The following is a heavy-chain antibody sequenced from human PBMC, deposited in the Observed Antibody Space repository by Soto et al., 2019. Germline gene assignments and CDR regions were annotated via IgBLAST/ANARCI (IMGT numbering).Heavy chain of an antibody. D-gene: IGHD3-3*01. CDR3: ARGRPGITIFGVVAYYYYYMDV. CDR2: MNPNSGNT. V-gene: IGHV1-8*01. CDR1: GYTFTSYD. Sequence: QVQLVQSGAEVKKPGASVKVSCKASGYTFTSYDINWVRQATGQGLEWMGWMNPNSGNTGYAQKFQGRVTTTRNTSISTAYMELSSLRSEDTAVYYCARGRPGITIFGVVAYYYYYMDVWGKGTTVTVSS. J-gene: IGHJ6*03.